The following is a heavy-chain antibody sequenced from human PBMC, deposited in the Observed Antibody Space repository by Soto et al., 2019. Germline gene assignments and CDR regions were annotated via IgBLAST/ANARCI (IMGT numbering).Heavy chain of an antibody. CDR3: AKGAPLYYDILTGTPYGMDV. CDR2: ITGDGSNK. CDR1: GFTFSYYA. Sequence: RSLRLSGAASGFTFSYYAMNWLRQAPGKGLEWVSGITGDGSNKYYADSVKGRFTISRDNSKNTLYLQMNSLRAEDTAVYYCAKGAPLYYDILTGTPYGMDVWGQGTTVTVSS. V-gene: IGHV3-30*18. D-gene: IGHD3-9*01. J-gene: IGHJ6*02.